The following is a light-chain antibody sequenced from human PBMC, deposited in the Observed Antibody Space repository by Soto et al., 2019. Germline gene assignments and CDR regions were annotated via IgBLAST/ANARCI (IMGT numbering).Light chain of an antibody. CDR2: AAS. CDR3: QQIYSLIT. Sequence: DIQMTQSPSSLSASVGDRVTITCRASQSISSYLNWYQQKPGKAPKLLIYAASSLQSGVPSRFSGSGSGTDFTLTISSLQPEDFATYYCQQIYSLITFGQGTRLEIK. J-gene: IGKJ5*01. CDR1: QSISSY. V-gene: IGKV1-39*01.